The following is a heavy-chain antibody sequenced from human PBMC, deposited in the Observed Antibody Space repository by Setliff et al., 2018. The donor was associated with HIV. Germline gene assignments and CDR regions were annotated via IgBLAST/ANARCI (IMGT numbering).Heavy chain of an antibody. Sequence: PGGSLRLSCAVSGFTFSTYGMHWVRQAPGKGLEWVTFIEHDGSKKFYADSVKGRFTISRDNSKNTLYLQMNSLRVEDTAVYYCAKDVCSGAYCYAYYYYGMDVWGQGTMVTVSS. D-gene: IGHD2-15*01. J-gene: IGHJ6*02. V-gene: IGHV3-30*02. CDR3: AKDVCSGAYCYAYYYYGMDV. CDR1: GFTFSTYG. CDR2: IEHDGSKK.